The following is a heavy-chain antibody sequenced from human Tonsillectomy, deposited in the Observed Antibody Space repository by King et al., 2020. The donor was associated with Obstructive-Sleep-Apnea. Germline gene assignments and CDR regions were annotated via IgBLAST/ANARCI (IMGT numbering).Heavy chain of an antibody. D-gene: IGHD3-9*01. Sequence: VQLQESGPGLVKPSETLSLTCTVSGGSISSYYWSWIRQPPGKGLEWIGYIYYSESTNYNPSLKSRVSISVDTSKNQFSLKLSSVTAADTAVYYCARAPRRYYDILTGSGEIDGFDIWDQGTMVTVSS. CDR2: IYYSEST. V-gene: IGHV4-59*01. CDR3: ARAPRRYYDILTGSGEIDGFDI. J-gene: IGHJ3*02. CDR1: GGSISSYY.